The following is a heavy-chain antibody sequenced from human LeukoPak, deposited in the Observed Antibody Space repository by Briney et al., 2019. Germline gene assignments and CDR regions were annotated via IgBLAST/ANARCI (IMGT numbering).Heavy chain of an antibody. CDR3: AHGDYFDY. Sequence: GSLRLSCAASGIIVTNAWMSWIRQPPGKGLEWIGYIYYSGSTNYNPSLKSRVTISVDTSKNQFSLKLSSVTAADTAVYYCAHGDYFDYWGQGTLVTVSS. J-gene: IGHJ4*02. CDR1: GIIVTNAW. V-gene: IGHV4-59*02. D-gene: IGHD4-17*01. CDR2: IYYSGST.